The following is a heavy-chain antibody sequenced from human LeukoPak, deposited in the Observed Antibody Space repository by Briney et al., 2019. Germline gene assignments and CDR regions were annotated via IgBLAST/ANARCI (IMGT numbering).Heavy chain of an antibody. D-gene: IGHD3-10*01. CDR3: ARDGGSPKTGTEF. J-gene: IGHJ4*02. V-gene: IGHV3-7*01. CDR2: IKEDGSEK. CDR1: GFTFSYYW. Sequence: GGSLRLSCAASGFTFSYYWMTWVRQAPGKGLEWVANIKEDGSEKYYVDSVKGRFTISRDNAENSLYLQMNSLRAEDAAVYYCARDGGSPKTGTEFWGQGTLVNVSS.